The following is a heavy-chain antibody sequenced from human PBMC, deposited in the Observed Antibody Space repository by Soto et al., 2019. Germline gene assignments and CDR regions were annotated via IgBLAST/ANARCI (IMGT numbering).Heavy chain of an antibody. CDR2: FRESGGTT. V-gene: IGHV3-23*01. Sequence: VQLWDSGGGLVQPGGSLRLSCAASGFSFSSSAMSWVRQAPGKRLEWVSTFRESGGTTHYADPVKGRFTISRDTSNNILFLQMNSLRAEDTAIYYWTKDSHWAISSPTHDYWGQGTLVTVSS. CDR1: GFSFSSSA. D-gene: IGHD6-6*01. J-gene: IGHJ4*02. CDR3: TKDSHWAISSPTHDY.